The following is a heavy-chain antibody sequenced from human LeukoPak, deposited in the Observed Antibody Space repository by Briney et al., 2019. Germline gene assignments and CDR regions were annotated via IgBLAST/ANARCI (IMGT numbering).Heavy chain of an antibody. J-gene: IGHJ5*02. CDR1: GFTFSSYG. CDR3: AKDPSSSWYNWFDP. Sequence: SGGSLRLSCAASGFTFSSYGMHWVRQAPGKGLEWVAFIRYDGSNKYYADSVKGRFTISRGNSKNTLYLQMNSLRAEDTAVYYCAKDPSSSWYNWFDPWGQGTLVTVSS. CDR2: IRYDGSNK. V-gene: IGHV3-30*02. D-gene: IGHD6-13*01.